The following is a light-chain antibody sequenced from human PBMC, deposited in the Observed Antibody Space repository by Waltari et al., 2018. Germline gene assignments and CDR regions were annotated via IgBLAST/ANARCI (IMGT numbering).Light chain of an antibody. CDR3: QKYERLPAT. CDR2: GAS. CDR1: QSIGRS. Sequence: VLTQSPGTLSLSPGERVTLSCRASQSIGRSLVWYQQRPGQAPRLLIYGASIRDTGVPDRFSGSGSGTDFSLTISRLDPEDFAVYFCQKYERLPATFGQGTKVEI. J-gene: IGKJ1*01. V-gene: IGKV3-20*01.